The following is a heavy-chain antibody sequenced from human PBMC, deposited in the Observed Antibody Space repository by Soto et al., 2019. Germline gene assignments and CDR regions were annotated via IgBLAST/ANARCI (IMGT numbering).Heavy chain of an antibody. CDR3: ARDTLRRQWLFNDPFFDY. CDR1: GYTFTSYG. J-gene: IGHJ4*02. V-gene: IGHV1-18*01. D-gene: IGHD6-19*01. Sequence: ASVKVSCKASGYTFTSYGISWVRQAPGQGLEWMGWISAYNGNTNYAQKLQGRVTMTTDTSTSTAYMELRSLRSDDTAVYYCARDTLRRQWLFNDPFFDYWGQGTLVTVSS. CDR2: ISAYNGNT.